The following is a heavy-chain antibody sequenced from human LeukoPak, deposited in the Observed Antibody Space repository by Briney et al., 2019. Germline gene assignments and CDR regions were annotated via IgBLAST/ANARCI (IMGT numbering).Heavy chain of an antibody. Sequence: SVKVSCKASGGTFSSYAISWVRQAPGQGLEWMGGIIPIFGTANYAQKFQGRVTITADESTSTAYMELSSLRSEDTAVYYWARGSRYYYGSGSQGYYFDYWGQGTLVTDSS. CDR2: IIPIFGTA. D-gene: IGHD3-10*01. V-gene: IGHV1-69*13. CDR3: ARGSRYYYGSGSQGYYFDY. CDR1: GGTFSSYA. J-gene: IGHJ4*02.